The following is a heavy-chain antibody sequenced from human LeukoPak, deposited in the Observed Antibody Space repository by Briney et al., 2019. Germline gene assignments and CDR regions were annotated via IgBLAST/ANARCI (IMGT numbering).Heavy chain of an antibody. Sequence: PGRSLRLSCAASGFTFSTYAMHWVRQAPGKGLERVAVISYDGSNKYYADSVKGRFTISRDNSKNTLYLQMNSLRAEDTAVYYCAREIVATIGFDYWGQGTLVTVSS. CDR3: AREIVATIGFDY. CDR2: ISYDGSNK. D-gene: IGHD5-12*01. J-gene: IGHJ4*02. V-gene: IGHV3-30*04. CDR1: GFTFSTYA.